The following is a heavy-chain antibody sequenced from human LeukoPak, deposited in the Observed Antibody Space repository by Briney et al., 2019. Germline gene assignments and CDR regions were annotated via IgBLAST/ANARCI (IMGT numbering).Heavy chain of an antibody. J-gene: IGHJ4*02. CDR2: MNPNSGNT. D-gene: IGHD3-10*01. CDR3: ARGVSGSGSYKFDY. CDR1: GYTSTSYD. V-gene: IGHV1-8*01. Sequence: ASVKVSCKASGYTSTSYDINWVRQATGQGLEWMGWMNPNSGNTGYAQKFQGRVTMTRNTSISTAYMELSSLRSEDTAVYYCARGVSGSGSYKFDYWGQGTLVTVSS.